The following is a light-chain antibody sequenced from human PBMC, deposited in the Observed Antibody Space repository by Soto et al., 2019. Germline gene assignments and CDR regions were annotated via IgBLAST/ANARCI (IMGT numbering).Light chain of an antibody. Sequence: DIQLTQSPPTLSASVGERVTITCRASQSIRDYLAWYQQMPGKAPKLLIYGASSLQSGVPSRFSGSGSGTEFTLTISSLQPDDFASYCCQHHNWYSQTFGQGTKVEIK. J-gene: IGKJ1*01. V-gene: IGKV1-5*01. CDR2: GAS. CDR1: QSIRDY. CDR3: QHHNWYSQT.